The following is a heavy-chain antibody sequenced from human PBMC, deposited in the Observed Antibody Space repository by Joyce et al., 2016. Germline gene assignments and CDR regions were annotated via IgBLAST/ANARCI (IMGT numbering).Heavy chain of an antibody. Sequence: QVQLQESGPGLVKPSETLFLTCTVSGGSINTYYWGWIRQPPGKGLEWIGYISYSGTANYAPSLKSGVTKSVDTAKNQGSLKVTSVTAADTAVYYCARDRNEGYCTSARCYYYYYYGMDVWGQGTTVTVSS. D-gene: IGHD2-2*01. J-gene: IGHJ6*02. CDR2: ISYSGTA. CDR1: GGSINTYY. CDR3: ARDRNEGYCTSARCYYYYYYGMDV. V-gene: IGHV4-59*01.